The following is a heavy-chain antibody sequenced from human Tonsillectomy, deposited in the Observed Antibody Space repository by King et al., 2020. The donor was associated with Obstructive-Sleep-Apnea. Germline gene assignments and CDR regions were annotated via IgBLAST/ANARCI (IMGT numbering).Heavy chain of an antibody. CDR3: PRGPSFTYYYDSSGYYFDY. V-gene: IGHV3-48*04. CDR2: ISSSSSTI. CDR1: GFTFSSYS. J-gene: IGHJ4*02. Sequence: VQRVESGGGLVQPGGSLRLSCAASGFTFSSYSMNCVRQAPGKGLEWVSYISSSSSTIYYADSVKGRFTISRDNSKNSLYLQMNSLRAEDTAVYYCPRGPSFTYYYDSSGYYFDYWGQGTLVTVSS. D-gene: IGHD3-22*01.